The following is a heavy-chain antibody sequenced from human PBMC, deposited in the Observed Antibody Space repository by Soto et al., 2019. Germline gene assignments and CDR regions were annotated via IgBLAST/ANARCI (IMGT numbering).Heavy chain of an antibody. CDR1: GYTFTSYG. V-gene: IGHV1-18*01. CDR3: ARAPPGVLWFGALLPIED. Sequence: ASVKVSCKASGYTFTSYGISWVRQAPGQGLEWMGWISAYNGNTNYAQKLQGRVTMTTDTSTSTAYMELRSLRSDDTAVYYCARAPPGVLWFGALLPIEDWGQGTRVTVSS. D-gene: IGHD3-10*01. J-gene: IGHJ4*02. CDR2: ISAYNGNT.